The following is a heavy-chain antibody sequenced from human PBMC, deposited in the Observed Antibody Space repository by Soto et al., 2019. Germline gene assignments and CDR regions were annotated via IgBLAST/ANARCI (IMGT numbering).Heavy chain of an antibody. V-gene: IGHV3-23*01. J-gene: IGHJ4*02. CDR2: ISGSGGST. Sequence: GGSLRLSCAASGFTFSSYAMSWVRQAPGKGLEWVSAISGSGGSTYYADSVKGRFTISRDNAKNSLYLQMNSLRAEDTAVYYCARDGVLLWFGELLAYWGQGTLVTVSS. CDR1: GFTFSSYA. D-gene: IGHD3-10*01. CDR3: ARDGVLLWFGELLAY.